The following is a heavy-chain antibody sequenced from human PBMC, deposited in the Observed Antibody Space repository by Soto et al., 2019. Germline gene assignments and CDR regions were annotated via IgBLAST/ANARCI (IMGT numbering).Heavy chain of an antibody. Sequence: QVQLVQSGAEVKKPGASVKVSCMTSGYTFTSYDINWVRQASGQGLEWVGWMNTNNGYTAYAPKFQGRVTGTRNTARRTGYMELSSLRSEDTAVYYCAREWSAAGNYYGRDVWGQGTTVTVSS. CDR1: GYTFTSYD. D-gene: IGHD6-13*01. J-gene: IGHJ6*02. CDR2: MNTNNGYT. CDR3: AREWSAAGNYYGRDV. V-gene: IGHV1-8*01.